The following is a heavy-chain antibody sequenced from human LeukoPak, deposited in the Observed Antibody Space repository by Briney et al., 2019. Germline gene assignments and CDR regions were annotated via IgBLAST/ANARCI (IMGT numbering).Heavy chain of an antibody. D-gene: IGHD4-11*01. V-gene: IGHV3-23*01. J-gene: IGHJ4*02. CDR1: GYAFSSFA. Sequence: GGSLRLSCAASGYAFSSFAMTWVRQSPGKGLEWVSSVSDSGVNTYYAGSVRGRFTVSRDNFKNILYLQMNSLTVEDTAFYYCSKGRGSTLTNIDFWGQGALVTVSS. CDR3: SKGRGSTLTNIDF. CDR2: VSDSGVNT.